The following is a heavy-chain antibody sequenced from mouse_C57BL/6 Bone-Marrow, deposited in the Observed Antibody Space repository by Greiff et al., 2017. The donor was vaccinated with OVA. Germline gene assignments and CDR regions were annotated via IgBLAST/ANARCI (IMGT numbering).Heavy chain of an antibody. Sequence: EVQGVESGGGLVKPGGSLKLSCAASGFTFSDYGMHWVRQAPEKGLEWVAYISSGSSTIYYADTVKGRFTISRDNAKNTLFLQMTSLRSEDTAMNYCARKGRKQLRDYYAMDDWGQGTSVTVSS. J-gene: IGHJ4*01. CDR3: ARKGRKQLRDYYAMDD. CDR1: GFTFSDYG. V-gene: IGHV5-17*01. D-gene: IGHD3-2*02. CDR2: ISSGSSTI.